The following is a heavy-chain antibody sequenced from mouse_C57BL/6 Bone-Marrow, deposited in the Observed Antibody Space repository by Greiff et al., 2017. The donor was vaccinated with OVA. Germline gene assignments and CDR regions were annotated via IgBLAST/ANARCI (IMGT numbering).Heavy chain of an antibody. V-gene: IGHV1-82*01. J-gene: IGHJ2*01. CDR2: IYPGDGDT. Sequence: QVTLKVCGPELVKPGASVKISCKASGYAFSSSWMNWVKQRPGKGLEWIGRIYPGDGDTNYNGKFKGKATLTADKSSSTAYMQLSSLTSEDSAVYFCARWELYYFDYWGQGTTLTVSS. CDR3: ARWELYYFDY. CDR1: GYAFSSSW. D-gene: IGHD4-1*01.